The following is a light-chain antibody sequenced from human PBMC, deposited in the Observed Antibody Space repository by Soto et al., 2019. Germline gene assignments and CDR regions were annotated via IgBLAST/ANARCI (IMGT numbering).Light chain of an antibody. CDR2: WAS. CDR3: QQYQTIPIT. CDR1: QSVLYSSNNKNY. V-gene: IGKV4-1*01. Sequence: DIVMTQSPDSLAVSLGERATINCKSSQSVLYSSNNKNYLAWYQQTPGQPPKLLIYWASTRESGVPDRFSGSGSGTDFTLTINSLQAEDVAVYHCQQYQTIPITFGQGTRLEI. J-gene: IGKJ5*01.